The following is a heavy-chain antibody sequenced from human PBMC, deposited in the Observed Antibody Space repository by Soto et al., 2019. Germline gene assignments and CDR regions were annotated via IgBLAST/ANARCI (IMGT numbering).Heavy chain of an antibody. CDR3: GRGQTAIDV. Sequence: PSETLSLTCSVSGGAITRGDHFWSWVRQSPGKGLEWLGYIYFSGSTYYNPALKGRVMMAIDTSNHQFSLNLSSVTAADTAVFYCGRGQTAIDVWGQGTTVTVS. D-gene: IGHD5-18*01. V-gene: IGHV4-30-4*01. CDR1: GGAITRGDHF. J-gene: IGHJ6*02. CDR2: IYFSGST.